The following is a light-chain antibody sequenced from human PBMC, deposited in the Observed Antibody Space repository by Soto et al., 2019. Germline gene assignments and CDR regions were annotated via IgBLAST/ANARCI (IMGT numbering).Light chain of an antibody. CDR3: QHYDTSPPIT. Sequence: EIVLTQSPGTLSLSPGERATLACRASQSVSTSYXAGHQQKPDQAPRLLIYGASTRATGIPDRFSGTGSGTDFTLTISRLXPEDFAMYYCQHYDTSPPITFGQGTRLEIK. CDR1: QSVSTSY. J-gene: IGKJ5*01. CDR2: GAS. V-gene: IGKV3-20*01.